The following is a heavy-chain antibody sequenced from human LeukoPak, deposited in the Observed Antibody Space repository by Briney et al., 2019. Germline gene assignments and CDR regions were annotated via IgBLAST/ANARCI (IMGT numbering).Heavy chain of an antibody. V-gene: IGHV3-11*04. D-gene: IGHD5-18*01. CDR1: GLIFGDYY. J-gene: IGHJ4*02. CDR2: MRNSGDTI. Sequence: PGGSLRPSCAASGLIFGDYYMSWIRQAPGKGLEWVSYMRNSGDTIYYADSVKGRFTISRDNSKNTVYLQMDSLRAEDTAVYYCAMGYSYGADWGQGILVTVSS. CDR3: AMGYSYGAD.